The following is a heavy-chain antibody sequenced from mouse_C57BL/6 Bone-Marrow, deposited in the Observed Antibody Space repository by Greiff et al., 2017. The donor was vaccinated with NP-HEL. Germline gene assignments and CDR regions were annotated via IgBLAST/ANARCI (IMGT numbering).Heavy chain of an antibody. CDR2: ISSGGSYT. J-gene: IGHJ1*03. Sequence: EVKLMESGGDLVKPGGSLKLSCAASGFTFSSYGMSWVRQTPDKRLEWVATISSGGSYTYYPDNVKGRFTISRDNAKNTLYLQMSSLKSEDTAMYYCARHRATVVAPWFDVWGTGTTVTVSS. CDR3: ARHRATVVAPWFDV. V-gene: IGHV5-6*01. CDR1: GFTFSSYG. D-gene: IGHD1-1*01.